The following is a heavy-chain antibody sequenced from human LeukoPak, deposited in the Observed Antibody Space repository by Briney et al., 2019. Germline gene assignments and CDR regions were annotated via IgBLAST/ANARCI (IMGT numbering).Heavy chain of an antibody. D-gene: IGHD1-26*01. V-gene: IGHV3-48*04. Sequence: GGSLRLSCAASGFTFSSYTMNWVRQAPGKGLEWVSYISSSSSSINYADSVKGRFTISRDNAKNSLYLQMSSLRAEDTAVYYCASILHSGSFYPPYWGQGTLVTVSS. CDR1: GFTFSSYT. CDR3: ASILHSGSFYPPY. J-gene: IGHJ4*02. CDR2: ISSSSSSI.